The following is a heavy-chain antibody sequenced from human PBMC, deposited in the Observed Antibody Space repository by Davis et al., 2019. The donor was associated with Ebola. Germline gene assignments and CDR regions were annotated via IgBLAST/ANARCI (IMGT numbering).Heavy chain of an antibody. CDR3: AKVKVATVTTWDYYYYGMDV. CDR2: IRYDGSNK. J-gene: IGHJ6*02. Sequence: GESLKISCAAFGFTFSSYGMHWVRQAPGKGLEWVAFIRYDGSNKYYADSVKGRFTISRDNSKNTLYLQMNSLRAEDTAVYYCAKVKVATVTTWDYYYYGMDVWGQGTTVTVSS. V-gene: IGHV3-30*02. CDR1: GFTFSSYG. D-gene: IGHD4-17*01.